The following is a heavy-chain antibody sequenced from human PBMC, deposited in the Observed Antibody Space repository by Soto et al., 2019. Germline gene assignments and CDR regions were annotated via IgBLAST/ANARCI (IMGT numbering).Heavy chain of an antibody. CDR2: IYYSGST. D-gene: IGHD3-10*01. Sequence: PLEILSLTCTVSGGSISSYYWSWIRQPPGKGLEWIGYIYYSGSTNYNPSLKSRVTISVDTSKNQFSLKLSSVTAADTAVYYCARGITLGWFDPWGQGTLVTVSS. J-gene: IGHJ5*02. CDR3: ARGITLGWFDP. V-gene: IGHV4-59*01. CDR1: GGSISSYY.